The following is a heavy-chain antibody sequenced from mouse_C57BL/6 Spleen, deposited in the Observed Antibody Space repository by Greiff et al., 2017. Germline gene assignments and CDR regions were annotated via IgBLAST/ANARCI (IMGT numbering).Heavy chain of an antibody. CDR3: ARGNGYYPPMDY. CDR2: IDPSDSYT. J-gene: IGHJ4*01. V-gene: IGHV1-69*01. D-gene: IGHD2-3*01. CDR1: GYTFTSYW. Sequence: QVQLKQPGAELVMPGASVKLSCKASGYTFTSYWMHWVKQRPGQGLEWIGEIDPSDSYTNYNQKFKGKSTLTVDKSSSTAYMQLSSLTSEDSAVYYCARGNGYYPPMDYWGQGTSVTVSS.